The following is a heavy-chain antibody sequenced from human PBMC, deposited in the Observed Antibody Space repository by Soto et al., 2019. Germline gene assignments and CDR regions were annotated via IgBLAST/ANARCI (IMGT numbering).Heavy chain of an antibody. CDR3: ARVEMTTVTTIFDY. Sequence: LSLTCAVSGYSISSGYYWGWIRQPPGKGLEWIGSIYHSGSTYYNPSLKSRVTISVDTSKNQFSLKLSSVTAADTAVYYCARVEMTTVTTIFDYWGQGTLVTVSS. CDR1: GYSISSGYY. D-gene: IGHD4-17*01. V-gene: IGHV4-38-2*01. J-gene: IGHJ4*02. CDR2: IYHSGST.